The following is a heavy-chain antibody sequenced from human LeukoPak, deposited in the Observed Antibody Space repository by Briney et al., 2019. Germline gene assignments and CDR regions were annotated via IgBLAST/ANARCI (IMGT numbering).Heavy chain of an antibody. D-gene: IGHD3-3*01. CDR1: GFTFSDYY. J-gene: IGHJ4*02. Sequence: PGGSLRLSCAASGFTFSDYYMSWIRQAPGKGLEWVSYISSSGSTIYYADSVKGRFTISRDSAKNSLYLQMNSLRAEDTAVYYCARGSGTNFWSGYYTGFDYWGQGTLVTVSS. CDR2: ISSSGSTI. V-gene: IGHV3-11*04. CDR3: ARGSGTNFWSGYYTGFDY.